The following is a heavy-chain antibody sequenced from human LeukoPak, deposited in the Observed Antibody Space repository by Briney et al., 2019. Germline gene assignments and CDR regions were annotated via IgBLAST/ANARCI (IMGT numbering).Heavy chain of an antibody. V-gene: IGHV3-23*01. CDR3: TTDSPGYYDILTGYPFDY. CDR2: ISGNGGST. D-gene: IGHD3-9*01. J-gene: IGHJ4*02. CDR1: GFTFSAYA. Sequence: GGSLRLSCAASGFTFSAYAMTWVRQAPGKGLEWVSVISGNGGSTYYADSVKGRFTISRDNSKNTLFLQMNSLKTEDTAVYYCTTDSPGYYDILTGYPFDYWGQGTLVTVSS.